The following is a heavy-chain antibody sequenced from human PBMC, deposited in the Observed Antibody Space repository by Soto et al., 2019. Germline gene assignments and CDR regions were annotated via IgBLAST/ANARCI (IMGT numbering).Heavy chain of an antibody. D-gene: IGHD3-9*01. CDR3: ARGPLRYYESPMFEP. CDR1: GGSISSYY. CDR2: IYYSGST. Sequence: SETLSLTCTVSGGSISSYYWSWIRQPPGKGLEWIGYIYYSGSTNYNPSLKSRVTISVDTSKNQFSLKLSPVTAADTAVYYCARGPLRYYESPMFEPWGQGTLVTVSS. V-gene: IGHV4-59*08. J-gene: IGHJ5*02.